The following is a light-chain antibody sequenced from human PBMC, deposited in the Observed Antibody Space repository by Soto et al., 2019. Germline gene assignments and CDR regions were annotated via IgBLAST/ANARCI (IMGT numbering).Light chain of an antibody. CDR3: QSYDSSLSGSV. V-gene: IGLV1-40*01. J-gene: IGLJ2*01. CDR1: SSNIGAGYD. CDR2: GNS. Sequence: QSLLTQPPSVSGASGQRVTISCTGSSSNIGAGYDVHWYQQLPGTAPKLLIYGNSNRPSGVPDRFSGSKSGTSASLAITGLQAEDEADYYCQSYDSSLSGSVFGGGTKLTVL.